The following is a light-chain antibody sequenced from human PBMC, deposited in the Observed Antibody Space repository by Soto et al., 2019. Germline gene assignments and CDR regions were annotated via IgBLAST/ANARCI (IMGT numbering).Light chain of an antibody. Sequence: QSVLTQPPSVSGAPGQRVTISCTGSSSNIGAGFDVHWYQQVPGTAPKLLIYGNTNRPSGVPDRFSGSKSGTSASLAITGLQAEDEAHYFCLSYDSSLSGVVFGGGTKLTVL. J-gene: IGLJ2*01. CDR2: GNT. CDR1: SSNIGAGFD. V-gene: IGLV1-40*01. CDR3: LSYDSSLSGVV.